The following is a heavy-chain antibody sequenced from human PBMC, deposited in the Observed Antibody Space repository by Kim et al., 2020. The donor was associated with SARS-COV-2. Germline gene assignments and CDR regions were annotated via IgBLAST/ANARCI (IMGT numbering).Heavy chain of an antibody. CDR2: ISYDGSNK. V-gene: IGHV3-30-3*01. Sequence: GGSLRLSCAASGFTFSSYAMHWVRQAPGKGLEWVAVISYDGSNKYYADSVKGRFTISRDNSKNTLYLQMNSLRAEDTAVYDCARGLAAAGFDAFDIWGQGTMVTVSS. D-gene: IGHD6-13*01. CDR3: ARGLAAAGFDAFDI. J-gene: IGHJ3*02. CDR1: GFTFSSYA.